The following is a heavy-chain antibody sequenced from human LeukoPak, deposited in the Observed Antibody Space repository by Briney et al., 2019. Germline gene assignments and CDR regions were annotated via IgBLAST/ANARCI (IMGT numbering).Heavy chain of an antibody. V-gene: IGHV4-61*08. CDR1: GVSVRSADYY. Sequence: SETLSLTCTVSGVSVRSADYYWSWIRQPPGKGLEWIGYIHDSGSTNYNPSLKSRVTISVDTSKNQFSLKLSSVTAADTAVYYCARFQYKAAFDIWGQGTMVTVSS. J-gene: IGHJ3*02. D-gene: IGHD1-1*01. CDR2: IHDSGST. CDR3: ARFQYKAAFDI.